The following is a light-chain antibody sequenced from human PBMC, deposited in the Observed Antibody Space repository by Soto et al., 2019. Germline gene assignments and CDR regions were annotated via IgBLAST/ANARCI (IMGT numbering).Light chain of an antibody. V-gene: IGKV3-11*01. J-gene: IGKJ1*01. CDR2: DSS. CDR3: QQRSNWPGT. Sequence: EIVLTQSPATLSLSPGEIATLSCRASNSVSSYFAWYQQKLGHAPRLLIYDSSNRATGIPARFSVSGSGTDFTLTTSSLEPEDVAVYYGQQRSNWPGTFGQGTKGEIK. CDR1: NSVSSY.